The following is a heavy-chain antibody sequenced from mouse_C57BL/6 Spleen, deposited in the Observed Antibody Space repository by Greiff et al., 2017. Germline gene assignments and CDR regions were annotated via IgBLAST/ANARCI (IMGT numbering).Heavy chain of an antibody. V-gene: IGHV1-55*01. CDR1: GYTFTSYW. CDR2: IYPGSGST. Sequence: QVQLQQPGAELVKPGASVKLSCTASGYTFTSYWITWVKQRPGQGLEWIGDIYPGSGSTNYNEKFKSKATLAVDTASSTAYMQLSSLTSEDSAVYYCARWGSDYFDYWGQGTTLTVSS. J-gene: IGHJ2*01. CDR3: ARWGSDYFDY.